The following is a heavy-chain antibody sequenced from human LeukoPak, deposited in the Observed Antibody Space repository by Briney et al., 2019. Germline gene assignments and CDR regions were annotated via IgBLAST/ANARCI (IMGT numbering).Heavy chain of an antibody. CDR2: INPVGTTT. J-gene: IGHJ4*02. D-gene: IGHD4-17*01. V-gene: IGHV3-74*01. Sequence: GGSLRLSCAASGFTFSSYWMHWVRQPLGKGLVWVSRINPVGTTTNYADSVKGRFTISRDNAKNTLYLQTNSLTVEDTALYYCVRIATVTTPDYWGQGTLVTVSS. CDR3: VRIATVTTPDY. CDR1: GFTFSSYW.